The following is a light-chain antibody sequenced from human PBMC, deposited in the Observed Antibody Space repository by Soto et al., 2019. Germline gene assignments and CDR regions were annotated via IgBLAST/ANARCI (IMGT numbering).Light chain of an antibody. V-gene: IGKV3-11*01. CDR3: QQRNVWPPIT. J-gene: IGKJ5*01. CDR1: QSIHTS. CDR2: DST. Sequence: EIVLTQSPGTLSLSPGERATLSCRASQSIHTSLAWYQQKSGKPPRLVIYDSTLRANGVPDRFGGSRSGTEFTLTINSLEPEDFAVYYCQQRNVWPPITFGQGTDWRL.